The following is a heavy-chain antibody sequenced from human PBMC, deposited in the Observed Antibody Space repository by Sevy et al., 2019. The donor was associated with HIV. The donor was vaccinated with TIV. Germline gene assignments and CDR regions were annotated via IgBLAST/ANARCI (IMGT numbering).Heavy chain of an antibody. CDR3: AKQAEPATDYGDYVPNAFDI. J-gene: IGHJ3*02. Sequence: GGYLRLSCAASGFTFSSYAMSWVRQAPGKGLEWFSSISGPGGTTYYADSVKGRFTISRDNSKNKLYLQMNSLRADDSAVYYCAKQAEPATDYGDYVPNAFDIWGQGTMVTVSS. CDR2: ISGPGGTT. D-gene: IGHD4-17*01. V-gene: IGHV3-23*01. CDR1: GFTFSSYA.